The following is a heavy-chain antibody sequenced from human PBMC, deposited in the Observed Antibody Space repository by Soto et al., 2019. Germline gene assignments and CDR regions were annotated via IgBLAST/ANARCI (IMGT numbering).Heavy chain of an antibody. CDR2: IWYDGSNK. V-gene: IGHV3-33*08. Sequence: GGSLRLSCAASGFIFSNYAMHWVRQAPGGGLEWVTIIWYDGSNKNYADSVKGRFTISRDNSKNTLYLQMNSLRAEDTAVYYWARDPGEQQPTLYYYGMDVWGQGTTVTVSS. CDR3: ARDPGEQQPTLYYYGMDV. D-gene: IGHD6-13*01. J-gene: IGHJ6*02. CDR1: GFIFSNYA.